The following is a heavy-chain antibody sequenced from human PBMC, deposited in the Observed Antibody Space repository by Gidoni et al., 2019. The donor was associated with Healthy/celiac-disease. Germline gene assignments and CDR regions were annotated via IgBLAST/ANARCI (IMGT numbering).Heavy chain of an antibody. CDR1: GFTFSSYS. D-gene: IGHD3-10*01. V-gene: IGHV3-21*01. J-gene: IGHJ6*02. CDR2: ISSSSSYI. Sequence: EVQLVESGGGLVKPGGSLRLSCAASGFTFSSYSMNWVRQAPGKGLEWVSSISSSSSYIYYADSVKGRFTISRDNAKNSLYLQMNSLRAEDTAVYYCARDLPGDTEENYYYYGMDVWGQGTTVTVSS. CDR3: ARDLPGDTEENYYYYGMDV.